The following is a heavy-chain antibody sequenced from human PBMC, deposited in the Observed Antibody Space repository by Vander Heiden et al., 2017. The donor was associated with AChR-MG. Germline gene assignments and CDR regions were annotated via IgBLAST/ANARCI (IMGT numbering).Heavy chain of an antibody. CDR1: GYTFTSYG. CDR2: ISDYNGNT. D-gene: IGHD3-22*01. J-gene: IGHJ6*02. Sequence: QVQLVQSGAEVKKPGASVKVSCNASGYTFTSYGISWVRQAPGQGLEWMGWISDYNGNTNYAQKLQGRVTMTTDTSTSTAYMELRSLRSDDTAVYYCARGPITMIVVVTHYYYYGMDVWGQGTTVTVSS. V-gene: IGHV1-18*01. CDR3: ARGPITMIVVVTHYYYYGMDV.